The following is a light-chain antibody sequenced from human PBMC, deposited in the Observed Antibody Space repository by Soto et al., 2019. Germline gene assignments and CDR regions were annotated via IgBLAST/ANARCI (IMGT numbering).Light chain of an antibody. Sequence: QSVLTQPASVSGSPGQSITISCTGTSSDRAIYNYVSWYQQQPGKAPKLMIYQVTNRPSGVSNRFSGSRSGNTASLTISGLQAEDEADYYCSSYTDSSNYVFGTGTQLTVL. CDR3: SSYTDSSNYV. J-gene: IGLJ1*01. V-gene: IGLV2-14*01. CDR1: SSDRAIYNY. CDR2: QVT.